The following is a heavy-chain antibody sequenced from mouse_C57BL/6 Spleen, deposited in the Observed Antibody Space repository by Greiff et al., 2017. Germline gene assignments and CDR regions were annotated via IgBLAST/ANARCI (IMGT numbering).Heavy chain of an antibody. D-gene: IGHD1-1*01. CDR3: ASNYGSSHWYFDV. Sequence: EVQLVESGPGLVKPSQSLSLTCSVTGYSITSGYYWNWLRQFPGNKLEWMGYISYDGSNNYNPSLKNRISITRDTPKNQFFLKLNSVTTEDTATYYCASNYGSSHWYFDVWGTGTTVTVSS. CDR2: ISYDGSN. CDR1: GYSITSGYY. J-gene: IGHJ1*03. V-gene: IGHV3-6*01.